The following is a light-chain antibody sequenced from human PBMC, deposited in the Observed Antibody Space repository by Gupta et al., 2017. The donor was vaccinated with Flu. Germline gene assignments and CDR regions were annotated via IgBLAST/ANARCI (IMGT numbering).Light chain of an antibody. J-gene: IGLJ1*01. V-gene: IGLV2-14*01. CDR3: SSYTGSSTTYV. CDR1: SSDIGTYQY. Sequence: ITISCTGTSSDIGTYQYVSWYQQHPGKAPKLIIYGVSHRPSGVSDRFSGSKSGNTASLTISGLQAEDEADYSCSSYTGSSTTYVFGTGTTVTVL. CDR2: GVS.